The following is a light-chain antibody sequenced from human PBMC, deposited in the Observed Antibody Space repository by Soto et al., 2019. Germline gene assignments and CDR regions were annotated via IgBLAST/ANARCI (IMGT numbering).Light chain of an antibody. V-gene: IGLV1-40*01. J-gene: IGLJ3*02. Sequence: QAVVTQPPSVSGAPGQRVTISCTGSSSNIGAGYDVHWYQQLPGTAPKLLIYGNSNRPSGVPDRFSGSKSGTSASLAITGLQAEDEADYYCQSYDSSLSALFGGRTKVTVL. CDR2: GNS. CDR3: QSYDSSLSAL. CDR1: SSNIGAGYD.